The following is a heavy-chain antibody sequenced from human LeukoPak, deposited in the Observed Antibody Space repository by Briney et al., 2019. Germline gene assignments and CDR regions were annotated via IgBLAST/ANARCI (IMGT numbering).Heavy chain of an antibody. CDR2: IILIFGTA. J-gene: IGHJ5*02. CDR3: ARDNYSGYDP. V-gene: IGHV1-69*05. Sequence: ASVKVSCKASGGTFSSYAISWVRQAPGQGLEWMGRIILIFGTANYAQKFQGRVTITTDESTSTAYMELSSLRSEDTAVYYCARDNYSGYDPWGQGTLVTVSS. D-gene: IGHD5-12*01. CDR1: GGTFSSYA.